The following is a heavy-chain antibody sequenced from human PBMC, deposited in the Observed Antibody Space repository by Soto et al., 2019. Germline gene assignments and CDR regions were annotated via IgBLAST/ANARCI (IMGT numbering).Heavy chain of an antibody. CDR2: ISGSGGST. J-gene: IGHJ5*02. V-gene: IGHV3-23*01. CDR3: AKTPVPVVPAAILDANWFDP. CDR1: GFTFSSYA. D-gene: IGHD2-2*01. Sequence: GGSLRLSCAASGFTFSSYAMSWVRQAPGKGLEWVSAISGSGGSTYYADSVKGRFTISRDNSKNTLYLQMNSLRAEDTAVYYCAKTPVPVVPAAILDANWFDPWGQGTLVTVSS.